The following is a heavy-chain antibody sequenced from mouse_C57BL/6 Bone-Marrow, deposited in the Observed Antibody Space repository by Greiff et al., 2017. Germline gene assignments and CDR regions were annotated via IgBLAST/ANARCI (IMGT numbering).Heavy chain of an antibody. CDR2: IYPGDGDT. CDR3: ARKDDY. J-gene: IGHJ2*01. Sequence: VKLMESGPELVKPGASVKISCKASGYAFSSSWMNWVKQRPGKGLEWIGRIYPGDGDTNYNGKFKGKATLTADKSSSTAYMQLSSLTSEDSAVYFCARKDDYWGQGTTLTVSS. CDR1: GYAFSSSW. V-gene: IGHV1-82*01.